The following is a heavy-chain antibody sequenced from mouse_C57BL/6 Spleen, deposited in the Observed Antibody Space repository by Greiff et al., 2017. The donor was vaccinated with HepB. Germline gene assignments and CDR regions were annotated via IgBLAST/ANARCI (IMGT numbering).Heavy chain of an antibody. CDR1: GFTFSSYA. D-gene: IGHD2-5*01. V-gene: IGHV5-4*01. CDR3: ARGGAYYSNYGDY. Sequence: EVQGVESGGGLVKPGGSLKLSCAASGFTFSSYAMSWVRQTPEKRLEWVATISDGGSYTYYPDNVKGRFTISRDNAKNNLYLQMSHLKSEDTAMYYCARGGAYYSNYGDYWGQGTTLTVSS. CDR2: ISDGGSYT. J-gene: IGHJ2*01.